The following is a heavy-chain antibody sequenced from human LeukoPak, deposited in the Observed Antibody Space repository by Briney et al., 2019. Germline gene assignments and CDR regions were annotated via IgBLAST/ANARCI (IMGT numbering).Heavy chain of an antibody. CDR1: GGSISSYY. CDR2: IYYSGST. J-gene: IGHJ4*02. Sequence: SETLSLTCTVSGGSISSYYWSWIRQPPGKGLEWIGYIYYSGSTNYNPSLKSRVTISVDTSKNQFSLKLSSVTAADAAVYYCARAPYDSGGYYDYYFDYWGQGTLVTVSS. V-gene: IGHV4-59*08. D-gene: IGHD3-22*01. CDR3: ARAPYDSGGYYDYYFDY.